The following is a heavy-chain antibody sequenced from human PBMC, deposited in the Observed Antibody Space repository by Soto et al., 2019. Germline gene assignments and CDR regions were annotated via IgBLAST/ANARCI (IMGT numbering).Heavy chain of an antibody. J-gene: IGHJ5*02. V-gene: IGHV1-46*01. CDR2: INPSGGST. CDR3: ARGVGSGTYYNQYNWFDP. Sequence: GASVKVSCKASGYNFTSYYMHWVRQAPGQGLEWMGIINPSGGSTSYAQKLQGRVTMTTDTSTSTAYMELRSLRSDDTAVYYCARGVGSGTYYNQYNWFDPWGQGTLVTVSS. CDR1: GYNFTSYY. D-gene: IGHD3-10*01.